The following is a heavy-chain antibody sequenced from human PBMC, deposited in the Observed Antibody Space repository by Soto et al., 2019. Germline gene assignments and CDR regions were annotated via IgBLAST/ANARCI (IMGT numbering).Heavy chain of an antibody. Sequence: PWGVLRVSRSGSGCSVSRKYMSRVRRAPGKGLEWVSLIQSGGPTYYADSVKGRFTISRDTSENTLHLQMDSLRAEDTAVYYCASEYSGNHLFDYWGQGTLVTVSS. J-gene: IGHJ4*02. CDR2: IQSGGPT. CDR1: GCSVSRKY. D-gene: IGHD1-26*01. CDR3: ASEYSGNHLFDY. V-gene: IGHV3-66*01.